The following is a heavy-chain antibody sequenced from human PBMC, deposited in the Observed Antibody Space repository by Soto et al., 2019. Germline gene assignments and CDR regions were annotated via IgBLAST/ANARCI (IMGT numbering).Heavy chain of an antibody. Sequence: SETLSLTCTVSGGSISSSSYYWGWIRQPPGKGLEWIGSIYYSGSTHYNPSLKSRVTISVDTSKNQFSLKLSSVTAADTAVYFCARILWFGELLLDYWSQGTLVTVSS. D-gene: IGHD3-10*01. CDR1: GGSISSSSYY. J-gene: IGHJ4*02. CDR2: IYYSGST. V-gene: IGHV4-39*01. CDR3: ARILWFGELLLDY.